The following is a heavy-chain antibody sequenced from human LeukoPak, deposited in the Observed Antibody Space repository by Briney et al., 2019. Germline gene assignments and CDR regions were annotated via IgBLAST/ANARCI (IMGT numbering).Heavy chain of an antibody. V-gene: IGHV1-69*13. D-gene: IGHD2-15*01. CDR1: GGTFSSYA. CDR3: AIHEWSEGYCSGGSCYNFDY. Sequence: SVKVSCKASGGTFSSYAISWVRQAPGQGLEWMGGIIPIFGTANYAQKFQGRVTITADESTSTAYMELSSLRSEDTAVYYCAIHEWSEGYCSGGSCYNFDYWGQGTLVTVSS. J-gene: IGHJ4*02. CDR2: IIPIFGTA.